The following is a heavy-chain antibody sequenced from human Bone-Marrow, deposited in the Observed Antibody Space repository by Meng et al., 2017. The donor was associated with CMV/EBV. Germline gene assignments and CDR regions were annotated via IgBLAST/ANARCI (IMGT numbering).Heavy chain of an antibody. D-gene: IGHD3-22*01. CDR3: ARVSSSGYWHYYYYYGMDV. V-gene: IGHV1-69*05. Sequence: SVKVSCKASGYTFTSYGISWVRQAPRQGLEWMGGIIPIFGTANYAQKFQGRVTITTDESTSTAYMELSSLRSEDTAVYYCARVSSSGYWHYYYYYGMDVWGQGTTVTVSS. CDR2: IIPIFGTA. CDR1: GYTFTSYG. J-gene: IGHJ6*02.